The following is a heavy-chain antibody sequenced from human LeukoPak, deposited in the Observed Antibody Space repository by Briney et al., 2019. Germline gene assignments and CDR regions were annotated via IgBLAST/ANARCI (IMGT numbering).Heavy chain of an antibody. J-gene: IGHJ3*02. CDR2: IYTSGST. CDR3: ARDRGMYYYDSSGYYYVPFDAFDI. CDR1: GGSISSYY. V-gene: IGHV4-4*07. D-gene: IGHD3-22*01. Sequence: PSETLSLTCTVSGGSISSYYWSWIRQPAGKGLEWIGRIYTSGSTNYNPSLKSRVTMSVDTSKNQFSLKLSSVTAADTAVYYCARDRGMYYYDSSGYYYVPFDAFDIWGQGTMVTVSS.